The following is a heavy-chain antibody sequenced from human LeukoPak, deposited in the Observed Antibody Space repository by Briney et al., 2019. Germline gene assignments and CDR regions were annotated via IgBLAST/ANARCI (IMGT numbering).Heavy chain of an antibody. V-gene: IGHV3-74*01. D-gene: IGHD6-13*01. Sequence: GGSLRLSCAASGFTFSTYWMHWVRQAPGKGLVWVSRINADVSSTSYADSVKGRFTISRDNARNTLYLQVNSLRAEDTAVYYCARGKHTAAIPDYWGQGTLVTVSS. CDR3: ARGKHTAAIPDY. CDR1: GFTFSTYW. CDR2: INADVSST. J-gene: IGHJ4*02.